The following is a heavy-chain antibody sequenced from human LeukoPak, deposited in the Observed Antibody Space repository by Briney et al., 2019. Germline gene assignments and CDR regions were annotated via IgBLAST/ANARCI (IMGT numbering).Heavy chain of an antibody. Sequence: GASVKVSCKTSGYSFTSYNLHWVRQAPGQRLEWMGIIKPSGTDTKYAQKFQGRVFMTTDTSTSTVYMELSSLKSEDTAVYYCARVRDGYNDVYDIWGQGTMVIVSS. CDR2: IKPSGTDT. V-gene: IGHV1-46*01. J-gene: IGHJ3*02. CDR1: GYSFTSYN. CDR3: ARVRDGYNDVYDI. D-gene: IGHD5-24*01.